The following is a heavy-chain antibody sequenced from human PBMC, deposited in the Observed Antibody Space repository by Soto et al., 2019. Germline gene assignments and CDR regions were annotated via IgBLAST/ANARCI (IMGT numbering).Heavy chain of an antibody. J-gene: IGHJ4*02. CDR3: ARDFYGGYTYGPGDY. D-gene: IGHD5-18*01. CDR1: GFMFSAYW. V-gene: IGHV3-7*01. Sequence: LRLSCAASGFMFSAYWMSWVRQAPGKGLEWVANMHGDGGKIYYVDSVKGRFTISRDNVKRSLYLQMKSLRAEDTAVYYCARDFYGGYTYGPGDYWGQGALVTVSS. CDR2: MHGDGGKI.